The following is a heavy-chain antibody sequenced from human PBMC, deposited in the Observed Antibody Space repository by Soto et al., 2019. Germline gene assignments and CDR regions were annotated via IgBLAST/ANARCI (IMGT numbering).Heavy chain of an antibody. Sequence: ESGGGVVQPGRSLRLSCAASGFTFSSYAMHWVRQAPGKGLEWVAVISYDGSNKYYADSVKGRFTISRDNSKNTLYLQMNRLRAEDTAVYYCARALYSGSYAFDYWGQGTLVTVSS. J-gene: IGHJ4*02. CDR3: ARALYSGSYAFDY. CDR1: GFTFSSYA. V-gene: IGHV3-30-3*01. CDR2: ISYDGSNK. D-gene: IGHD1-26*01.